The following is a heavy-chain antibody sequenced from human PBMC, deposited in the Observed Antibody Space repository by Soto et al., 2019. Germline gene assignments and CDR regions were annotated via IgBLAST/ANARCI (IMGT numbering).Heavy chain of an antibody. CDR1: GYTFTSYA. CDR3: ARGSIAARRHWFDP. Sequence: GASVKVSCKASGYTFTSYAMHWVRQAPGQRLEWMGWINAGNGNTKYSQKFQGRVTITRDTSASTAYMELSSLRSEDTALYYCARGSIAARRHWFDPWGQGTLVTVPS. D-gene: IGHD6-6*01. CDR2: INAGNGNT. V-gene: IGHV1-3*01. J-gene: IGHJ5*02.